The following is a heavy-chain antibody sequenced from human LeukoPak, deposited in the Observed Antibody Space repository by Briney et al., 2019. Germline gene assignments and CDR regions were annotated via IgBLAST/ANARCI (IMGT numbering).Heavy chain of an antibody. D-gene: IGHD2-2*01. Sequence: SETLSLTCTVSGGSISSSSYYWGWIRQPPGKGLEWIGSIYYSGSTYYNPSLKSRVTISVDTSKNQFSLKLSSVTAADTAVYYCARLGYCSSTSCYAKSLADYYFDYWGQGTLVTVSS. CDR3: ARLGYCSSTSCYAKSLADYYFDY. CDR1: GGSISSSSYY. J-gene: IGHJ4*02. CDR2: IYYSGST. V-gene: IGHV4-39*07.